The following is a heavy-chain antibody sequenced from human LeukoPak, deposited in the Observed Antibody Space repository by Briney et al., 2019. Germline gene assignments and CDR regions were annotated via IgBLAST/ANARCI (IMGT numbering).Heavy chain of an antibody. CDR1: GFTFSSYW. V-gene: IGHV3-7*01. Sequence: GGSLRLSCAASGFTFSSYWMSWVRQAPGKGLEWVANIKQDGSEKYYVDSVKGRFTISRDNAKNSLYLQMNSLRAEDTAVYYCARDQGYCSSTSCYTPYFDYWGQGTLVTVSS. J-gene: IGHJ4*02. CDR3: ARDQGYCSSTSCYTPYFDY. CDR2: IKQDGSEK. D-gene: IGHD2-2*02.